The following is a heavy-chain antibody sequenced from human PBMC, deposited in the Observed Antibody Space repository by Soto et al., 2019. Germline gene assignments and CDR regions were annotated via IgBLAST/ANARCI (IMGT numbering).Heavy chain of an antibody. D-gene: IGHD2-15*01. CDR2: RYYSEST. CDR1: GGSITTGGYY. Sequence: NPSETLSLTCTVSGGSITTGGYYWSWIRQLPGKGLEWIGHRYYSESTYYNPSLKSRVSISLDTSKNQLSLKLSFVTAADTAMYYCARTKCSGGSCYSWSIDYWGQGTLVTVSS. V-gene: IGHV4-31*03. CDR3: ARTKCSGGSCYSWSIDY. J-gene: IGHJ4*02.